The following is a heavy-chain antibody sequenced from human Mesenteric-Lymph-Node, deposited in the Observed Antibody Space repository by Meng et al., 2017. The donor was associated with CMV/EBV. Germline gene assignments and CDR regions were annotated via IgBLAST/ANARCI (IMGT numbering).Heavy chain of an antibody. J-gene: IGHJ4*02. V-gene: IGHV1-2*02. Sequence: ASVKVSCKASGYTFTSYDINWVRQATGQGLEWMGWINPNSGGTNYAQKFQGRVTMTRDTSISTAYMELSRLRSDDTAVYYCARGGGSGSYVPDYWGQGTLVTVSS. D-gene: IGHD3-10*01. CDR1: GYTFTSYD. CDR3: ARGGGSGSYVPDY. CDR2: INPNSGGT.